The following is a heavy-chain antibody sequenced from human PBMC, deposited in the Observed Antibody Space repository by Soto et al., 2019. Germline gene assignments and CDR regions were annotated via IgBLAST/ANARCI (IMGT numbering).Heavy chain of an antibody. D-gene: IGHD3-3*01. J-gene: IGHJ6*02. Sequence: EVQLVESGGGLVQPGGSLRLSCAASGFTFSSYEMNWVRQAPGKGLEWVSYISSSGSTIYYADSVKGRFTISRDNAKNSLYLQMNSLRAEDTAVYYCARERRVYDFWSGYYSDYYYYYGMDVWGQGTTVTVSS. CDR3: ARERRVYDFWSGYYSDYYYYYGMDV. CDR1: GFTFSSYE. V-gene: IGHV3-48*03. CDR2: ISSSGSTI.